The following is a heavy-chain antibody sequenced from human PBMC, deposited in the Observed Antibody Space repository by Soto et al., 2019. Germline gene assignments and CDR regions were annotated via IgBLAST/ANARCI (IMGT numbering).Heavy chain of an antibody. D-gene: IGHD6-13*01. V-gene: IGHV1-18*01. CDR1: GYTFTSYG. J-gene: IGHJ4*02. CDR2: ISDYNGNT. Sequence: QVQLVQSGAEVKKPGASVKVSCKASGYTFTSYGISWGRQAPGQGLEWMGWISDYNGNTNYAQKLQGRVTMTTDRSTSTAYMELRSLRSAESAVYYCAREAAAGTLDYWGQGTLVTVSS. CDR3: AREAAAGTLDY.